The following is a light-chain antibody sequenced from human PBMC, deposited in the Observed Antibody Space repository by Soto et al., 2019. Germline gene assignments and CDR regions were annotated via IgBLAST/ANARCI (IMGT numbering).Light chain of an antibody. CDR3: QQLWT. J-gene: IGKJ1*01. CDR2: DAS. CDR1: QSISSW. V-gene: IGKV1-5*01. Sequence: TQSPSTLSASVGDRVTITCRASQSISSWLAWYQQKPGKAPKLLIYDASSLESGVPSRFSGSGSGTEFTLTISSLQPDDFATYYCQQLWTFGQGTKVDIK.